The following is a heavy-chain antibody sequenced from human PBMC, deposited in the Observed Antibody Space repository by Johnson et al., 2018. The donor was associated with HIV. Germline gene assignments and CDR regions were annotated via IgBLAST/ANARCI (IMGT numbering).Heavy chain of an antibody. CDR1: GFTFNNAW. CDR3: ARRGDQLLPYSLGAFDI. V-gene: IGHV3-30*03. Sequence: QVQLVESGGGLVKPGGSLRLSCVASGFTFNNAWMSWVRQAPGKGLEWVAVISYDGSNKYYADSVKGRFTISRENSKNTLYRQLNSLRAEDTAVDYCARRGDQLLPYSLGAFDIWGQGTMVTVSS. CDR2: ISYDGSNK. J-gene: IGHJ3*02. D-gene: IGHD2-2*01.